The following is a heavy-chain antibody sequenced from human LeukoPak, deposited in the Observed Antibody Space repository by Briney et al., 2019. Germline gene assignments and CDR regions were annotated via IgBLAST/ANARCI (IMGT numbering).Heavy chain of an antibody. CDR3: ARGDCSGGSCYTYYYYGMDV. V-gene: IGHV3-48*02. D-gene: IGHD2-15*01. CDR2: ISSSSSTI. J-gene: IGHJ6*02. CDR1: GFTFSSYS. Sequence: GGSLSLSCAASGFTFSSYSMNWVRQAPGKGVEWVSYISSSSSTIYYADSVKGRFTISRDNAKNSLYLQMNSLRDEDTAVYYCARGDCSGGSCYTYYYYGMDVWGQGTTVTVSS.